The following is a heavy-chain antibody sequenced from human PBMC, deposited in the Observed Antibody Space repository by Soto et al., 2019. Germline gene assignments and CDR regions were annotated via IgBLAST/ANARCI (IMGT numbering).Heavy chain of an antibody. J-gene: IGHJ3*02. Sequence: QVQLVESGGVVVQPGRSLRLSCAASGFTFSSYGMHWVRQAPGKGLEWVAVISYDGSNKYYADSVKGRFTISRDNSKNTLYLQMNSLRAEDTAVYYCAKDLGHGGRGAFDIWGQGTMVTVSS. CDR1: GFTFSSYG. D-gene: IGHD7-27*01. V-gene: IGHV3-30*18. CDR3: AKDLGHGGRGAFDI. CDR2: ISYDGSNK.